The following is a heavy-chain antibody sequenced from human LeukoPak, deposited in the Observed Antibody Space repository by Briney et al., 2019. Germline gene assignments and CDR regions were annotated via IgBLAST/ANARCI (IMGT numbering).Heavy chain of an antibody. V-gene: IGHV4-59*01. Sequence: SETLSLTCTVSGGSLSTYYWSWIRQSPGKGLEWIGYVYYSGSTNYNPSLKSRVTMSVDTSSNQFSLKLSSVTVADTAVYYCARGSYGSGSYNYYGMDVWGKGTTVTVSS. CDR3: ARGSYGSGSYNYYGMDV. CDR1: GGSLSTYY. J-gene: IGHJ6*04. D-gene: IGHD3-10*01. CDR2: VYYSGST.